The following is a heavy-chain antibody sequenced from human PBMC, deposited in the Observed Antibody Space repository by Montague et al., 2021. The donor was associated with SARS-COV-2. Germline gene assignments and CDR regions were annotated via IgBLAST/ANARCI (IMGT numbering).Heavy chain of an antibody. Sequence: TLSLTCTVSGDSITSGGYFWNWIRQHPGKGLEYIGAISYSGSTYYKPSLTSRVSISMDTSKNAFSLSLHSVTAADTAVYFCAASGRRGYSNPFHHWGQGILVTVSS. CDR3: AASGRRGYSNPFHH. J-gene: IGHJ4*02. CDR1: GDSITSGGYF. V-gene: IGHV4-31*03. CDR2: ISYSGST. D-gene: IGHD4-11*01.